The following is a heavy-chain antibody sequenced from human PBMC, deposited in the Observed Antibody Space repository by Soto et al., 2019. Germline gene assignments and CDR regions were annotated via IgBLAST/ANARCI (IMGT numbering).Heavy chain of an antibody. J-gene: IGHJ4*02. CDR2: FDPEDGET. D-gene: IGHD3-3*01. CDR3: AAGITIFGVVTPPDY. CDR1: GYTLTELS. Sequence: ASVKVSCKVSGYTLTELSMHWVRQAPGKGLEWMGGFDPEDGETIYAQKFQGRVTMTEDTSTDTAYMELSSLRSEDMAVYYCAAGITIFGVVTPPDYWGQGTLVTVSS. V-gene: IGHV1-24*01.